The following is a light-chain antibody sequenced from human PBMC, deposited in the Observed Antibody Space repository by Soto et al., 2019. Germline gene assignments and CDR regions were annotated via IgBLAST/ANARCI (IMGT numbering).Light chain of an antibody. J-gene: IGKJ4*01. V-gene: IGKV1-5*03. Sequence: DSQMTQSPSTLSASVGDRVTITCRASQSVTTWLAWYQQKPGKAPKILISKASNLQSAVPSRFSASGSGTEFTLTISSLQPGDFGTYYCQQYDSYPLTFGGGTQVEIK. CDR1: QSVTTW. CDR3: QQYDSYPLT. CDR2: KAS.